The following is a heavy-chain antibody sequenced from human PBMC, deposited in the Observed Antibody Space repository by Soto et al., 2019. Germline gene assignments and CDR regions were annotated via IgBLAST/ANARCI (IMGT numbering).Heavy chain of an antibody. D-gene: IGHD2-15*01. V-gene: IGHV4-30-4*01. CDR1: GGSISSGDYY. CDR2: IYYSGST. J-gene: IGHJ4*02. CDR3: ARGSGPDLYYFDY. Sequence: QVQLQESGPGLVKPSQTLSLTCTVSGGSISSGDYYWSWIRQPPGKGLEWIGYIYYSGSTYYNASLKSRVTISVDTSKNQLSLKLSFVTAADTAVYYCARGSGPDLYYFDYWGQGTLVTVSS.